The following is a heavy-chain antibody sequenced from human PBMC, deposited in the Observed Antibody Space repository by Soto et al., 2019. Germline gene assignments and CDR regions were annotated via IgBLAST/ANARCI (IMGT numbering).Heavy chain of an antibody. V-gene: IGHV1-69*06. D-gene: IGHD6-13*01. CDR1: GGTFSSYA. Sequence: SVQVSCKASGGTFSSYAISWVRQAPGQGLEWMGGIIPIFGTANYAQKLQGRVTITADTSTSTAHLELSSLRSEDTAVYYCARQRIAAAGPSLYGYYGMDVWGQGTTVTVSS. CDR3: ARQRIAAAGPSLYGYYGMDV. J-gene: IGHJ6*02. CDR2: IIPIFGTA.